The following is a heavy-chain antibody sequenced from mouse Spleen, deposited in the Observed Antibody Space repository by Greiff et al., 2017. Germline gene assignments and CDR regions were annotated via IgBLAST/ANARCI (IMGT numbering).Heavy chain of an antibody. CDR3: ARRRGGSYYAMDY. V-gene: IGHV5-6*02. Sequence: EVMLVESGGDLVKPGGSLKLSCAASGFTFSSYGMSWVRQTPDKRLEWVATISSGGSYTYYPDSVKGRFTISRDNAKNTLYLQMSRLKSEDTAMYYCARRRGGSYYAMDYWGQGTSVTVSS. CDR1: GFTFSSYG. CDR2: ISSGGSYT. J-gene: IGHJ4*01.